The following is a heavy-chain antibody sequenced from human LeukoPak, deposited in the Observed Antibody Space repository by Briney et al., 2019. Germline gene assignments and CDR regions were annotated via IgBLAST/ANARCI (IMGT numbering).Heavy chain of an antibody. CDR1: GVSISSSNSY. V-gene: IGHV4-39*01. D-gene: IGHD3/OR15-3a*01. CDR2: IYYSGNT. Sequence: PSETLSLTCTVSGVSISSSNSYWGWIRQPPGKGLEWIGSIYYSGNTYYNASLKSQVSISIDTSKNQFSPRLTSVTAADTAVYYCARQTGSGLFILPGGQGTLVTVSS. CDR3: ARQTGSGLFILP. J-gene: IGHJ4*02.